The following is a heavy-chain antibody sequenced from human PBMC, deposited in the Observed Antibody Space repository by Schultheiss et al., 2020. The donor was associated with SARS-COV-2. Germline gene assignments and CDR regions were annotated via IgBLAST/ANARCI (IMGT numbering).Heavy chain of an antibody. CDR1: GYTFTSYD. CDR3: ARVRRGDYFDY. D-gene: IGHD3-10*01. V-gene: IGHV1-46*01. CDR2: VNTRGGTT. Sequence: ASVKVSCKASGYTFTSYDINWVRQAPGQGLEWMGIVNTRGGTTLYAQRFQGRVTMTRDTSTTTVHMELSSLTSEDTAVYYCARVRRGDYFDYWGQGTLVTVSS. J-gene: IGHJ4*02.